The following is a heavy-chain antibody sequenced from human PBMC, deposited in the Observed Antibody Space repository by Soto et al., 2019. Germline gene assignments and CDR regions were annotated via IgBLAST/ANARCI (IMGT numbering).Heavy chain of an antibody. CDR2: VSYDGSNK. J-gene: IGHJ5*02. Sequence: QVQLVESGGGVVQPGRSLRLSCAASGFTFSSYGMHWVRQAPGKGLEWVAVVSYDGSNKYYTDSVKGRFTISRDNSKNTLYLQMNSLRAEDTALYDCAKGGQLLGRWWFDPWGQGTLVTVSS. CDR3: AKGGQLLGRWWFDP. V-gene: IGHV3-30*18. CDR1: GFTFSSYG. D-gene: IGHD2-2*01.